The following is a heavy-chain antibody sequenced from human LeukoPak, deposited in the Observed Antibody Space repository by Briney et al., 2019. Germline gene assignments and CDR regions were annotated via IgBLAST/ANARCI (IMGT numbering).Heavy chain of an antibody. J-gene: IGHJ5*02. Sequence: SETLSLTCTVSGGSISSYYWSWIRQPAGKGLEWIGRIYTSGSTNYNPSLKSRVTISVDKSKNQFSLKLSSGTGADKAVYYCARERVSDWFDPWGQGTLVTVSS. V-gene: IGHV4-4*07. CDR2: IYTSGST. CDR3: ARERVSDWFDP. CDR1: GGSISSYY. D-gene: IGHD6-13*01.